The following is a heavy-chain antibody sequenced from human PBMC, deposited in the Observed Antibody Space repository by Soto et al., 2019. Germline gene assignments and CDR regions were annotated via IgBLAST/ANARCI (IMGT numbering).Heavy chain of an antibody. Sequence: RASVKVSCKASGYTFTSYGISWVRQAPGQGLEWMGWISAYSGNTNYAQKLQGRVTMTTDTSTSTAYMELRSLRSDDTAVYYCASSPGGRYYFDYWGQGTLVTVSS. CDR3: ASSPGGRYYFDY. V-gene: IGHV1-18*01. D-gene: IGHD3-16*01. CDR1: GYTFTSYG. CDR2: ISAYSGNT. J-gene: IGHJ4*02.